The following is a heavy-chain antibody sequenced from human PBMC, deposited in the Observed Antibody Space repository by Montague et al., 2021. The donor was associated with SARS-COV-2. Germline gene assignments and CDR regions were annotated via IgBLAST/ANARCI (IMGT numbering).Heavy chain of an antibody. CDR2: IDWGDDK. CDR3: ARMDILTGYYAYGMDV. CDR1: GFSLSTSGMC. J-gene: IGHJ6*02. Sequence: PALVKPTQTLTLTCTSSGFSLSTSGMCVSWIRQPPGKALEWPALIDWGDDKYYSTSLKTRLTISKDTSKNQVVLTMTNMDPVDTATYYCARMDILTGYYAYGMDVWGQGTTVTVSS. V-gene: IGHV2-70*01. D-gene: IGHD3-9*01.